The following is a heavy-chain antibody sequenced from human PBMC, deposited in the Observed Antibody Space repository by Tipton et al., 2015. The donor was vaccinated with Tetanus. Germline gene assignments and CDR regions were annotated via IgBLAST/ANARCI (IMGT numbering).Heavy chain of an antibody. J-gene: IGHJ3*02. Sequence: TLSLTCAVYGGSSSSFYWSWIRQPPGGGLEWIGEINQRGGLSYNPSLKSRATISVDTSKSQFSLNLTSVTAADTAVYYCARDRGTPGWAGAFDIWGQGTMFTVSS. V-gene: IGHV4-34*01. CDR3: ARDRGTPGWAGAFDI. D-gene: IGHD6-19*01. CDR1: GGSSSSFY. CDR2: INQRGGL.